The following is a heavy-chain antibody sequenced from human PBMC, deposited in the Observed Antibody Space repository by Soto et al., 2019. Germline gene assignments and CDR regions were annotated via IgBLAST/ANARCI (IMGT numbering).Heavy chain of an antibody. J-gene: IGHJ3*01. CDR3: ATRTSVTTWVAFDV. D-gene: IGHD4-17*01. CDR1: GASISSHY. V-gene: IGHV4-59*11. Sequence: PSETLSLTCNVSGASISSHYWSWLRQPPGKGLEWIGYMFYTGGTDYNPSLKSRATMSIDTSKNQFSLELKSVTAADTAVYYCATRTSVTTWVAFDVWGQGTMVT. CDR2: MFYTGGT.